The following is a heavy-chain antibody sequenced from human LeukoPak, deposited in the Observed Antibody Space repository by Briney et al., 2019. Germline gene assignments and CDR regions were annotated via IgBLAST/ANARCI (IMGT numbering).Heavy chain of an antibody. Sequence: ESLKISCKGSGYSFTSYWISWVRQMPGKGLEWMGRIDPSDSYANYSPSFQGHVTISTDKSISTAYLQWSSLKASDTSMYYCARDSSGWSFDYWGQGTLVTVPS. CDR3: ARDSSGWSFDY. D-gene: IGHD6-19*01. V-gene: IGHV5-10-1*01. J-gene: IGHJ4*02. CDR1: GYSFTSYW. CDR2: IDPSDSYA.